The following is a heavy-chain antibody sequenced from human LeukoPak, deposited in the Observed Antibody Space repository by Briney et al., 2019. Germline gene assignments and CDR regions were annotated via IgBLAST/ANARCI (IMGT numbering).Heavy chain of an antibody. J-gene: IGHJ4*02. CDR1: GYTFTGYY. V-gene: IGHV1-2*02. CDR2: INPNSGGT. D-gene: IGHD1-26*01. Sequence: ASVKVSCKASGYTFTGYYMHWVRQAPGQGLEWMGWINPNSGGTNYAQKFQGRVTMTRDTSISTAYMELSRLRSDDAAVYYCALVGDYDPGFDYWGQGTLVTVSS. CDR3: ALVGDYDPGFDY.